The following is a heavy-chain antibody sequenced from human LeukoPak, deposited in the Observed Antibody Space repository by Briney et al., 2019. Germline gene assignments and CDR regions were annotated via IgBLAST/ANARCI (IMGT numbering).Heavy chain of an antibody. Sequence: PGGSLRLSCAASGFTFSSYGMHWVRQAPGKRLEWVSIIYRGTETNYADSVKDRFIISRDFSRNTFFLDLNRLRIDDTAIYYCATGKEWMALDCWGQASLVTVSS. J-gene: IGHJ4*02. V-gene: IGHV3-NL1*01. CDR3: ATGKEWMALDC. CDR1: GFTFSSYG. CDR2: IYRGTET. D-gene: IGHD5-24*01.